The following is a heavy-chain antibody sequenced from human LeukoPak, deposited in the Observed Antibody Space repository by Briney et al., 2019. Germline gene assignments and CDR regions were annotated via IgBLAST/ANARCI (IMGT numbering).Heavy chain of an antibody. D-gene: IGHD3-3*01. J-gene: IGHJ5*02. CDR1: GFTFSSYA. CDR2: ISGSGGST. Sequence: GGSLRLSCAASGFTFSSYAMSWVRQAPGKGLEWVSAISGSGGSTYYADSVKGRFTISRDNSKNTLYLQMNSLRAEDTAVYYCAEEGVVLRFLEYPNWFDPWGQGTLVTVSS. V-gene: IGHV3-23*01. CDR3: AEEGVVLRFLEYPNWFDP.